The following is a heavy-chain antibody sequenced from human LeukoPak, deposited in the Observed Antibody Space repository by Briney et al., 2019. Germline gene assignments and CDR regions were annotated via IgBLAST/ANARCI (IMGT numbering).Heavy chain of an antibody. CDR3: ARAPSEIGGYYPEYFRH. CDR1: GFTFSNYW. V-gene: IGHV3-74*01. J-gene: IGHJ1*01. D-gene: IGHD3-22*01. CDR2: IKGDGRA. Sequence: GGSLRLSCAAAGFTFSNYWMHWVRQAPGKGLVWVSRIKGDGRANYADSVKGRFTISRDNAKNTVSLQMNSLRAEDTGVYYCARAPSEIGGYYPEYFRHWGQGTLVTVSS.